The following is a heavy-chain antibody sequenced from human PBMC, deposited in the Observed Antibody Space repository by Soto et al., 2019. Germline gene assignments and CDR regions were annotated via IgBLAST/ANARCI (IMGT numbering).Heavy chain of an antibody. V-gene: IGHV3-33*01. Sequence: GGSLRLSCAASGFTLSSYGMHWVRQAPGKGLEWVAVIWYDGSNKYYADSVKGRFTISRDNSKNTLYLQMNSLRAEDTAVYYCARSGYCSSTSCYVVSVAGYMDVWGKGTTVTVSS. CDR3: ARSGYCSSTSCYVVSVAGYMDV. CDR2: IWYDGSNK. J-gene: IGHJ6*03. D-gene: IGHD2-2*01. CDR1: GFTLSSYG.